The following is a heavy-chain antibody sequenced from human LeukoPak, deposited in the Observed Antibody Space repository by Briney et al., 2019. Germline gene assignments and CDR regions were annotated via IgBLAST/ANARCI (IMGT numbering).Heavy chain of an antibody. D-gene: IGHD2-2*02. CDR3: AKTDCTSSSCYTIDY. CDR1: GFTFSSYG. J-gene: IGHJ4*02. Sequence: GGSLRLSCAASGFTFSSYGMHWVRQAPGKGLEWVAFIRYDGSNKYYADSVKGRFTISRDNSKNTLYLQMNSLRAEDTAVYYCAKTDCTSSSCYTIDYWGQGTLVTVSS. V-gene: IGHV3-30*02. CDR2: IRYDGSNK.